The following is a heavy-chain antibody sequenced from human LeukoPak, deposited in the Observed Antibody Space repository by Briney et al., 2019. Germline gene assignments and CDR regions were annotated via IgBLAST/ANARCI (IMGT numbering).Heavy chain of an antibody. Sequence: SETLSLTCTVSGYSISSGSYYWSWLRQPAGTGLEWIGRIYTSGTTNYNPSLKSRVTISVDTSKNQFSLKLSSVTAADMAVYYCARAEVVQGFFDYWGQGTPVTVSS. CDR2: IYTSGTT. CDR3: ARAEVVQGFFDY. D-gene: IGHD3-22*01. CDR1: GYSISSGSYY. V-gene: IGHV4-61*02. J-gene: IGHJ4*02.